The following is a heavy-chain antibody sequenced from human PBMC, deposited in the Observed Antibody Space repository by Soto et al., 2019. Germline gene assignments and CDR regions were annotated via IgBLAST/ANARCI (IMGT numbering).Heavy chain of an antibody. D-gene: IGHD3-9*01. J-gene: IGHJ4*02. V-gene: IGHV3-21*01. CDR1: GFTFSSYS. CDR2: ISSSSSYI. CDR3: ARDQLRQYYDILTGDNLFDY. Sequence: PGGSLRLSCAASGFTFSSYSMNWVRQAPGKGLEWVSSISSSSSYIYYADSVKGRFTISRDNAKNSLYLQMNSLRAEDTAVYYCARDQLRQYYDILTGDNLFDYWGQGTLVTVSS.